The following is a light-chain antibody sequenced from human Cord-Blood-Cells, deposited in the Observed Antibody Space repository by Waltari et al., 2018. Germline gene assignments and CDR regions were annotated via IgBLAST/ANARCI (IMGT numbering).Light chain of an antibody. V-gene: IGLV2-11*01. J-gene: IGLJ1*01. CDR1: SSDVGGYNY. CDR3: CSYAGSPYV. CDR2: DVS. Sequence: QSALTQPRSVSGSPGQSVTIPCPGTSSDVGGYNYVSWYQHHPGKAPKLMIYDVSKRPSGVPDRFSGSKSGNTASLTISGLQAEDEADYYCCSYAGSPYVFGTGTKVTVL.